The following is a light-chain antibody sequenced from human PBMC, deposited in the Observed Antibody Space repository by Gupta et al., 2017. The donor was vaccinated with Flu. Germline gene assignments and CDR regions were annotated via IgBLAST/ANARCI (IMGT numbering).Light chain of an antibody. CDR3: RQYENRPPYT. CDR1: QDISNY. Sequence: SSLFASVGDRRTSTCQASQDISNYLNWYQQKPGKAPNLLISEASNWQRGVPSRFSGIGYGKDFTFTISSRQQEDFATYYCRQYENRPPYTFGQGTKV. J-gene: IGKJ2*01. CDR2: EAS. V-gene: IGKV1-33*01.